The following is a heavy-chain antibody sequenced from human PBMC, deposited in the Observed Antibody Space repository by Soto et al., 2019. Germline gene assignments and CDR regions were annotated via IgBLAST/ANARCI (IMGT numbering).Heavy chain of an antibody. CDR2: ISSDGKNR. CDR3: VTEYASSDFYIKWFDP. V-gene: IGHV3-30*04. J-gene: IGHJ5*02. Sequence: GGSLRLSCTGAGFTFNAYALDWVRHGPVKGMGWVASISSDGKNRNVADSVNGRFTISRENSKNTIHLDMCSLQPGDTGIYYCVTEYASSDFYIKWFDPWGQGTQVTVSS. D-gene: IGHD3-22*01. CDR1: GFTFNAYA.